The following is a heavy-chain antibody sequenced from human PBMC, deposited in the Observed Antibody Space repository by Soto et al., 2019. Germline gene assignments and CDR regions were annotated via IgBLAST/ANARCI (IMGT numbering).Heavy chain of an antibody. J-gene: IGHJ4*02. D-gene: IGHD3-16*01. CDR3: AKVGGGGPVTAAIGRFDS. Sequence: SQTLSLTCAISGDSVSSNSAAWNWIRQSPSRGLEWLGRTYYRSKWYNDYALSVKSRITINPDTSKNQFSLTLRSVTAADTAMYYCAKVGGGGPVTAAIGRFDSWGQGTQVTVSS. V-gene: IGHV6-1*01. CDR1: GDSVSSNSAA. CDR2: TYYRSKWYN.